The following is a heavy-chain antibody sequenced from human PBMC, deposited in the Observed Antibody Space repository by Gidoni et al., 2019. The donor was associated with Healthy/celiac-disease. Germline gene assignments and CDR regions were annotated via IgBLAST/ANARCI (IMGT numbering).Heavy chain of an antibody. D-gene: IGHD3-22*01. V-gene: IGHV3-21*01. CDR3: ARDLYYYDSSGFLVY. J-gene: IGHJ4*02. CDR2: ISSSSSYI. Sequence: EVQLVESGGGLVKPGVSLILSCAASGFTFSRYSLIWVRQAPGQGVEWVSSISSSSSYIYYADSVKGRFTISRDNAKNSLYLQMNSLRAEDTAVYYCARDLYYYDSSGFLVYWGQGTLVTVSS. CDR1: GFTFSRYS.